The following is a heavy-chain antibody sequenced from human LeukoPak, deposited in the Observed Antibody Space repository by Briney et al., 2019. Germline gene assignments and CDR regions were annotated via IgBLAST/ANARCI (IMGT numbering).Heavy chain of an antibody. CDR2: INPSGGST. V-gene: IGHV1-46*01. J-gene: IGHJ4*02. D-gene: IGHD6-13*01. CDR1: GYTFTSYG. Sequence: GASVKVSCKASGYTFTSYGISWVRQAPGQGLEWMGVINPSGGSTTYAQKFQGRVTMTRDMSTSTAYMELSSLRSEDTAVYYCAGRSSSWYFYGYWGQGTLVTVSS. CDR3: AGRSSSWYFYGY.